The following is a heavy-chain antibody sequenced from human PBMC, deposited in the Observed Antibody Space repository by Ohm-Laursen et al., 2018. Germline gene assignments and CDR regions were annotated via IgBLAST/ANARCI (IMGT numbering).Heavy chain of an antibody. CDR3: ARITGGGYYFDY. CDR2: IDWDDDK. J-gene: IGHJ4*02. D-gene: IGHD1-14*01. V-gene: IGHV2-70*11. Sequence: PTQTLTLTCTFSGFALSTGGMCVSWIRQPPGKALEWLARIDWDDDKYYSTSLKTRLAISKDTSKNQVVLTMTNMDPVDTATYYCARITGGGYYFDYWGQGTLVTVSS. CDR1: GFALSTGGMC.